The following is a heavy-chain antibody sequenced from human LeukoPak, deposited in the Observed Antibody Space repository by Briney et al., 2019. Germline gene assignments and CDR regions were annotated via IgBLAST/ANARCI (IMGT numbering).Heavy chain of an antibody. CDR3: ARDSHGFWSGYAWFDP. CDR2: IYHSGST. V-gene: IGHV4-38-2*02. Sequence: SETLSLTCTVSGGSINTYYWSWIRQPPGKGLEWIGSIYHSGSTYYNPSLKSRVTISVDTSKNQVSLRLSSVTAADTAVYYCARDSHGFWSGYAWFDPWGQGTLVTVSS. D-gene: IGHD3-3*01. CDR1: GGSINTYY. J-gene: IGHJ5*02.